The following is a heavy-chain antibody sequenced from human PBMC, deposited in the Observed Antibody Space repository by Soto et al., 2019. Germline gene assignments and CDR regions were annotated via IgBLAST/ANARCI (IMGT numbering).Heavy chain of an antibody. CDR2: IDPSDSYT. Sequence: RGESLKISCKGSGYSLTSYWISWVRQMPGKGLEWMGRIDPSDSYTNYSPSFQGHVTISADKSISTAYLQWSSLKASDTAMYYCASSPRGYCSSTSCRELGNYYGMDVWGQGTTVTVSS. J-gene: IGHJ6*02. CDR3: ASSPRGYCSSTSCRELGNYYGMDV. D-gene: IGHD2-2*01. CDR1: GYSLTSYW. V-gene: IGHV5-10-1*01.